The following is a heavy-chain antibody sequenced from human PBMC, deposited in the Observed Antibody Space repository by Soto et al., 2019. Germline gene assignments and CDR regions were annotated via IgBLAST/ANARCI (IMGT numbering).Heavy chain of an antibody. Sequence: QVQLVQSGAEVKKPGSSVKVSCKASGGTFSSYAISWVRQAPGQGLEWIGGIIPIFGTANYAQKFQGRVTITADESTSTAYMELSSLRSEDTAVYYCARDLRHSSSWKYYYYYGMDVWGQGTTVTVSS. J-gene: IGHJ6*02. D-gene: IGHD6-13*01. CDR2: IIPIFGTA. V-gene: IGHV1-69*01. CDR1: GGTFSSYA. CDR3: ARDLRHSSSWKYYYYYGMDV.